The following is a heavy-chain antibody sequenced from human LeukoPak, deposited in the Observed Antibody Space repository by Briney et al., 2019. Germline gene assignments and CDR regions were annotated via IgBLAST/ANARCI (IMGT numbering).Heavy chain of an antibody. CDR3: ARGRGYSGYLYNWFDP. Sequence: GGSLRLSCAASGFTFSSYEMNWVGQAPGKGLEWVSYISSSGSTTYYAASVKGRFTISRDNAKNSLYLQMNSLRAEDTAVYYCARGRGYSGYLYNWFDPWGQGTLVTVSS. CDR2: ISSSGSTT. CDR1: GFTFSSYE. D-gene: IGHD5-12*01. J-gene: IGHJ5*02. V-gene: IGHV3-48*03.